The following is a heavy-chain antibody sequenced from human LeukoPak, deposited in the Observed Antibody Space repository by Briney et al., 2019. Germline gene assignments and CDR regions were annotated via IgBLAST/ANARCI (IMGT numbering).Heavy chain of an antibody. Sequence: GGSLRLSCVGSGFTFSTYTMNWVRQAPGKGLEWVSSISSSSSYIYYADSVKGRFTISRDNAKNSLYLQMNSLRAEDTALYYCVILGYSSSSDFDHWGQGTLVTVSS. V-gene: IGHV3-21*01. CDR2: ISSSSSYI. CDR3: VILGYSSSSDFDH. D-gene: IGHD6-6*01. J-gene: IGHJ4*02. CDR1: GFTFSTYT.